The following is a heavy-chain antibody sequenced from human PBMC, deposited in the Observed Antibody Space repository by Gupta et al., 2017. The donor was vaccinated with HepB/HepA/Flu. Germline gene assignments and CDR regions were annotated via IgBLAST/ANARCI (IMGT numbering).Heavy chain of an antibody. CDR3: ARTAGSSGWDPIYYFDY. V-gene: IGHV1-8*03. Sequence: QVQLVQSGAEVKKPGASVKVSCTASGYTFTSYDINWVRQANGQGLEWMGWMNRNRGNTGYAQKFQGRVTITRNTSISTAYMELSSLRSEDTAVYYCARTAGSSGWDPIYYFDYWGQGTLVTVSS. CDR2: MNRNRGNT. D-gene: IGHD6-25*01. J-gene: IGHJ4*02. CDR1: GYTFTSYD.